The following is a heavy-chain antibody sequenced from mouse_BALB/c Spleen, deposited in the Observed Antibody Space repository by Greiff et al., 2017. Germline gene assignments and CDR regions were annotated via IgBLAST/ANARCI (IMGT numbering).Heavy chain of an antibody. Sequence: DVKLVESGGGLVKPGGSLKLSCAASGFTFSSYAMSWVRQSPEKRLEWVAEISSGGSYTYYPDTVTGRFTISRDNAKNTLYLEMSSLRSEDTAMYYCARDIYYYGSSYEAMDYWGQGTSVTVSS. CDR2: ISSGGSYT. V-gene: IGHV5-9-4*01. CDR1: GFTFSSYA. CDR3: ARDIYYYGSSYEAMDY. J-gene: IGHJ4*01. D-gene: IGHD1-1*01.